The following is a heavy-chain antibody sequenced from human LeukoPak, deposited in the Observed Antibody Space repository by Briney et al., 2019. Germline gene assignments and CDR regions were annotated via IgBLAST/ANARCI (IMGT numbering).Heavy chain of an antibody. D-gene: IGHD6-13*01. CDR3: ARDLGGFIEAAGNEYFHH. Sequence: SVKVSCKASGDTSSRIAISWVRHAPGQGLELMGRIIPILGIATYSQKFQGRVTIIADDSTSTAYMEVSSLRSEDTDVYYCARDLGGFIEAAGNEYFHHWGQGTLVSVSS. CDR1: GDTSSRIA. J-gene: IGHJ1*01. CDR2: IIPILGIA. V-gene: IGHV1-69*04.